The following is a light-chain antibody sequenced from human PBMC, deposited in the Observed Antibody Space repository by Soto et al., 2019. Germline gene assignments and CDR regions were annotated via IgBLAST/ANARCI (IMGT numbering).Light chain of an antibody. CDR2: DAS. J-gene: IGKJ2*01. CDR3: QQYERPPFA. V-gene: IGKV3-20*01. CDR1: QRVSNSY. Sequence: EIVLTQSPGTLSLSPGDRATLSCRASQRVSNSYLAWYQQKPGQAPRLLIYDASTRAAGVPDRVTGGGSGTDFYLTISALETEDFAFYFCQQYERPPFAFGQGTRLEI.